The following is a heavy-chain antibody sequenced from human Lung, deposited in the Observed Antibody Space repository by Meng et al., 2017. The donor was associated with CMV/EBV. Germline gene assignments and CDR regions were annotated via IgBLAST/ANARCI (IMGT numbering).Heavy chain of an antibody. CDR3: ARDTGYDDAFDI. CDR2: IKQDGSEK. V-gene: IGHV3-7*01. Sequence: SCAASGFTFSSYWMSWVRQAPGKGLEWVANIKQDGSEKYYVDSVKGRFTISRDNAKNSLYLQMNSLRAEDTAVYYCARDTGYDDAFDIWGHGTRVTVSS. CDR1: GFTFSSYW. D-gene: IGHD5-12*01. J-gene: IGHJ3*02.